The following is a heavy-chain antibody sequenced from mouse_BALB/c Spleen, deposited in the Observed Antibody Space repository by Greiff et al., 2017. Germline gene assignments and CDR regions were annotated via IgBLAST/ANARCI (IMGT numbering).Heavy chain of an antibody. D-gene: IGHD2-1*01. CDR3: ARGYYGNYEGYAMDY. V-gene: IGHV5-6-5*01. CDR1: GFTFSSYA. J-gene: IGHJ4*01. CDR2: ISSGGST. Sequence: DVMLVESGGGLVKPGGSLKLSCAASGFTFSSYAMSWVRQTPEKRLEWVASISSGGSTYYPDSVKGRFTISRDNARNILYLQMSSLRSEDTAMYYCARGYYGNYEGYAMDYWGQGTSVTVSS.